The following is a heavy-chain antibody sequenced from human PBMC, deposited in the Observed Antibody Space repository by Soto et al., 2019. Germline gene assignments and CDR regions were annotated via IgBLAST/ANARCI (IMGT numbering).Heavy chain of an antibody. CDR3: ARDGSGTPIEFDY. J-gene: IGHJ4*02. D-gene: IGHD1-1*01. CDR2: ISYDGSNK. CDR1: GFTFSSYA. V-gene: IGHV3-30-3*01. Sequence: QVQLVESGGGVVQPGRSLRLSCAASGFTFSSYAMHWVRQAPGKGLEWVAVISYDGSNKYYADSVKGRFTISRDNSKNTLCLQMNSLRAEDTAVYYCARDGSGTPIEFDYWGQGTLVTVSS.